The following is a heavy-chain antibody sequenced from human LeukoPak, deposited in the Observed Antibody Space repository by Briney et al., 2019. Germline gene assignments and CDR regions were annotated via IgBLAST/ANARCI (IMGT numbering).Heavy chain of an antibody. V-gene: IGHV3-33*01. CDR2: IWYDGSNK. CDR1: GFTFSSYG. CDR3: ARHSRAPYYDSHAFDI. D-gene: IGHD3-22*01. Sequence: GGSLRLSCAASGFTFSSYGMHWVRQAPGKGLEWVAVIWYDGSNKYYADSVKGRFTISRDNSKNTLYLQMNSLRAEDTAVYYCARHSRAPYYDSHAFDIWGQGTMVTVSS. J-gene: IGHJ3*02.